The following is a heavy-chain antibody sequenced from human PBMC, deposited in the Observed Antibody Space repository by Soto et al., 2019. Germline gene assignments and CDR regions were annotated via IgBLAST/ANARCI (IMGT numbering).Heavy chain of an antibody. J-gene: IGHJ2*01. Sequence: QVQLVQSGAEVKKPGASVKVSCKASGYTFNNYGISWVRQAPGQGLEWMGWIGPYNGNTDHAQNVQGRVTMTTDTSTTTAYMEMRSLRSDETALYYCARCYCSVGSCYTCWHFDLWGRGTLVTVSS. CDR3: ARCYCSVGSCYTCWHFDL. CDR1: GYTFNNYG. D-gene: IGHD2-15*01. V-gene: IGHV1-18*01. CDR2: IGPYNGNT.